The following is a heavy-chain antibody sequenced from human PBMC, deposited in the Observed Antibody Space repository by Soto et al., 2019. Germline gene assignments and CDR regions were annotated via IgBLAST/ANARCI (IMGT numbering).Heavy chain of an antibody. CDR3: ARVQYTSGWPYSFDI. D-gene: IGHD6-19*01. CDR1: GGTFSSYP. J-gene: IGHJ3*02. CDR2: IIPILVTA. Sequence: TSGKVSSKASGGTFSSYPINWVRQVPGQGLEWMGGIIPILVTANYEQKFQGRVTITPDKSTSTAYMELSSLRSDDTAVYYCARVQYTSGWPYSFDIWGQGTIVTVSS. V-gene: IGHV1-69*10.